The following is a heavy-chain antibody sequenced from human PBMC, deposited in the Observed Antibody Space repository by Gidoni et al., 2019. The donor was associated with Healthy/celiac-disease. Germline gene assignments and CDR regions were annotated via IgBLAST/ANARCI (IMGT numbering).Heavy chain of an antibody. CDR2: IYTSGST. CDR3: AREDAVSDY. V-gene: IGHV4-61*02. J-gene: IGHJ4*02. Sequence: QVQLQESGPGLVKPSQTLSLTCTVSGGSISSGSYYWSWIRPPAGKGLEWIGRIYTSGSTNYNPSLKSRVTISVDTSKNQFSLKLSSVTAADTAVYYCAREDAVSDYWGQGTLVTVSS. CDR1: GGSISSGSYY.